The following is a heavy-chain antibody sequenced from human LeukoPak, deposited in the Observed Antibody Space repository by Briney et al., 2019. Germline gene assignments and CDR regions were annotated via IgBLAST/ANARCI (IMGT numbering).Heavy chain of an antibody. CDR3: ARERIAVAEFDY. D-gene: IGHD6-19*01. CDR1: GFSFRDYW. V-gene: IGHV3-7*01. CDR2: ITPDGSGK. Sequence: GGSLRLSCAASGFSFRDYWMSWVRQAPGKGLEWVADITPDGSGKTYVDSVKGRFTISRDNAKQSLYVQMDTLTAEDTAVYYCARERIAVAEFDYWGQGTLVTVSS. J-gene: IGHJ4*02.